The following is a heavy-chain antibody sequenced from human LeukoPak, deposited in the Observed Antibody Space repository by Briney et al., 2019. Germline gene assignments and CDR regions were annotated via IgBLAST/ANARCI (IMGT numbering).Heavy chain of an antibody. J-gene: IGHJ3*02. V-gene: IGHV4-31*03. CDR2: IYYSAST. D-gene: IGHD2-21*01. CDR1: GGSISSGGYY. CDR3: ARLLRPGGRKGDCFDI. Sequence: SQTLSLTCTVSGGSISSGGYYWSWIRQHPGKGLEWIGYIYYSASTYYNPSLKSRVNISVDTSKNQFSLQLSSVAAGDTAVYYCARLLRPGGRKGDCFDIWGQRTMVPVSS.